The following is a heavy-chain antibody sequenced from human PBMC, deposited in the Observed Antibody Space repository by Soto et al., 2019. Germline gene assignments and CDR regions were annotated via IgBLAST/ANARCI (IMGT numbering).Heavy chain of an antibody. V-gene: IGHV3-15*01. CDR2: VKSKADGGTT. CDR3: TTRGGH. Sequence: EIQLVESGGGLIKPGGSLRLPCAASGFNLNDAWMGWGRQAPGKGLEWVGRVKSKADGGTTDYAAPVNGRFFVSRDDVQNRLYLEMTGLRIEDSGVYFCTTRGGHWGQGALVTVSS. CDR1: GFNLNDAW. D-gene: IGHD3-16*01. J-gene: IGHJ4*02.